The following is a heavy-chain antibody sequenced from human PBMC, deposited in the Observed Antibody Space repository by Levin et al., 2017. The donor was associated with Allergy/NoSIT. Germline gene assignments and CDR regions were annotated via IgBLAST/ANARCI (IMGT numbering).Heavy chain of an antibody. CDR1: GFTFGFYA. V-gene: IGHV3-30-3*01. D-gene: IGHD1-26*01. J-gene: IGHJ4*02. CDR2: TSYDGSSK. CDR3: ARGLEWELLDY. Sequence: GGSLRLSCAASGFTFGFYAMHWVRQAPGKGLEWVAVTSYDGSSKYFADSIKGRFTIPRDNSKNTLFLQMNSLRPDDTAVYYCARGLEWELLDYWGQGTLVTVSS.